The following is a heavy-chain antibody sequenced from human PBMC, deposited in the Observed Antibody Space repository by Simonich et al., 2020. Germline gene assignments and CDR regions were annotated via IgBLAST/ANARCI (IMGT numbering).Heavy chain of an antibody. J-gene: IGHJ4*02. CDR1: GFTFSSYS. V-gene: IGHV3-21*01. CDR2: IRSSSSNI. Sequence: EVQLVESGGGLVKPGGSLRLSCAASGFTFSSYSMNWVRQAPGKGLEWVSAIRSSSSNIYNADSVKGRFTISRDNAKNSLYLQMNSLRAEDTAVYYCARARGDSSSWYFDYWGQGTLVTVSS. CDR3: ARARGDSSSWYFDY. D-gene: IGHD6-13*01.